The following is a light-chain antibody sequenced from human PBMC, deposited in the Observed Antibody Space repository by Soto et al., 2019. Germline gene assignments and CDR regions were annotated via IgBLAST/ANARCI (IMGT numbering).Light chain of an antibody. Sequence: QSALTQPASVSGSPGQSITISCTGASSDVGLYDFVSWYQQHPGKAPKLLIYEVSNRPSGVSNRFSGSKSGNTASLTISGLQAEDEADYYCSSYTSSSVVFGGGTKVTVL. CDR2: EVS. J-gene: IGLJ2*01. V-gene: IGLV2-14*01. CDR3: SSYTSSSVV. CDR1: SSDVGLYDF.